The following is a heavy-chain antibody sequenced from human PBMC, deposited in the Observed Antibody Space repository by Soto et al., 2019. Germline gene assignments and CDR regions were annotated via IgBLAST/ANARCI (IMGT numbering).Heavy chain of an antibody. V-gene: IGHV1-69*08. J-gene: IGHJ6*02. CDR3: AGFVTRGVDV. Sequence: QVQLVQSGAEVKKPGSSVKVSCKASGGTFSDFTMNWVRQAPGQGLEWMGRIIPIVDTPTYAQKFQGRATIPADKSTSTGYMELSSLTSEDTAVYYCAGFVTRGVDVWGQGTTVTVSS. CDR2: IIPIVDTP. CDR1: GGTFSDFT. D-gene: IGHD3-16*02.